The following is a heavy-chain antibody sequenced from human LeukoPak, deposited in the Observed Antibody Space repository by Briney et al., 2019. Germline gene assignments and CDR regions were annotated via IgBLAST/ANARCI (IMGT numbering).Heavy chain of an antibody. J-gene: IGHJ4*02. CDR3: ARHHSSSMYYFDY. CDR1: GGSFSGYY. V-gene: IGHV4-59*01. Sequence: SETLSLTCAVYGGSFSGYYWSWIRQPPGKGLEWIGCIFYSGSTNYNPSLRSRVTISVDTSESQFSLSLSSVTAADTAVYYCARHHSSSMYYFDYWGQGTLVTVSS. D-gene: IGHD6-6*01. CDR2: IFYSGST.